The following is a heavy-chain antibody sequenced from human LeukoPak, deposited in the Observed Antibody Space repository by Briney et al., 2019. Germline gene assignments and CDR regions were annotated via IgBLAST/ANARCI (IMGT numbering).Heavy chain of an antibody. CDR1: GFTFSNYD. V-gene: IGHV3-48*01. J-gene: IGHJ4*02. Sequence: GGSLRLSCAASGFTFSNYDMNWVRQAPGKGLEWVSYISSSTSTTYYADSVKGRFTISRDNSKNTLYLQMNSLRAEDTAVYYCANGGGTMITYWGQGTLVTVSS. CDR3: ANGGGTMITY. D-gene: IGHD3-22*01. CDR2: ISSSTSTT.